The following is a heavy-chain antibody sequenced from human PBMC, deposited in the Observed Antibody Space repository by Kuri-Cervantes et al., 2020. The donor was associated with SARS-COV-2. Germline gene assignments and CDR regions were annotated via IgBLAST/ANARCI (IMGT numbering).Heavy chain of an antibody. CDR2: IYTSGST. Sequence: SETLSLTCTVSGGSISSYYWSWIRQPAGKGLEWIGRIYTSGSTNYNRSLKSRVTMSVDTSKNQFSLKLSSVTDADTAVYYCSRDFDYYDSSGYLRGRYYYYDMDVWGKGTTVTVSS. V-gene: IGHV4-4*07. J-gene: IGHJ6*03. D-gene: IGHD3-22*01. CDR3: SRDFDYYDSSGYLRGRYYYYDMDV. CDR1: GGSISSYY.